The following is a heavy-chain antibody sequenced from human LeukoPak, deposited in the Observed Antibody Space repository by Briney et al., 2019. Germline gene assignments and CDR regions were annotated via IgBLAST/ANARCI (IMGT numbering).Heavy chain of an antibody. J-gene: IGHJ5*02. D-gene: IGHD2-2*01. CDR3: ARRLTQYDCFDP. CDR2: TYYRSTWYN. CDR1: GDSVSSNSVT. Sequence: SQALSLTCAISGDSVSSNSVTWNWIRQSPSRGLEWLGRTYYRSTWYNDYAVSVRGRITVNPDTSKNQFSLHLNSVTPEGTAVYYCARRLTQYDCFDPWGQGILVTVSS. V-gene: IGHV6-1*01.